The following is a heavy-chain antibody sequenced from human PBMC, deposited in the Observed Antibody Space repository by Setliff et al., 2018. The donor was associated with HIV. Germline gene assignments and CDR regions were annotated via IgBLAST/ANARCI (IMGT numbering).Heavy chain of an antibody. J-gene: IGHJ4*03. D-gene: IGHD1-20*01. CDR3: ARANSLLQYNEGWSPENPFNT. CDR2: ISGFNAKT. Sequence: GASVKVSCKASTNTFLNYGVSWVRQAPGQGPEWMGWISGFNAKTLYAPKFQDRVTLTTDTSTTTAHMELRSLRIDDTAIYYCARANSLLQYNEGWSPENPFNTWGQGTLVTVSS. CDR1: TNTFLNYG. V-gene: IGHV1-18*01.